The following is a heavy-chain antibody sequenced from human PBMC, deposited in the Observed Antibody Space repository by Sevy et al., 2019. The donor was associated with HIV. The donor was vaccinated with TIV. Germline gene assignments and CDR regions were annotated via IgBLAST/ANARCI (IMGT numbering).Heavy chain of an antibody. V-gene: IGHV3-64*02. CDR2: ISSNGGST. CDR3: ARGGYMDV. J-gene: IGHJ6*02. CDR1: GFTFSSYA. Sequence: GGSLRLSCAASGFTFSSYAMHWVSQAPGKGLEYVSAISSNGGSTYYADSVKGRFTISRDNSKNTLYLQMGSLRAEDMAVYYCARGGYMDVWGQGTTVTVSS. D-gene: IGHD3-16*01.